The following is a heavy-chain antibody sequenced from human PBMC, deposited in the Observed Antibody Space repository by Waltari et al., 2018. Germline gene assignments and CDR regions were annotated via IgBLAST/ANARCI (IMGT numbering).Heavy chain of an antibody. CDR2: ISAYNGDT. V-gene: IGHV1-18*01. CDR1: GSTFNAYA. Sequence: QVQLVQSGAEVKQPGASVKVSCKASGSTFNAYALSWVRQAPGQGLEWMGWISAYNGDTNYAQKFQGRVTMTTDTSTNTAYMELKNLRSDDTAVHYCAREYNYFDFWGQGSLVTVSS. D-gene: IGHD1-20*01. J-gene: IGHJ4*02. CDR3: AREYNYFDF.